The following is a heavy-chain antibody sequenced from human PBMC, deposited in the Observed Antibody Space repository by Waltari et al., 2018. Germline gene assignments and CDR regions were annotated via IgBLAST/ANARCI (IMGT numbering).Heavy chain of an antibody. CDR2: IQCNGRAS. CDR1: VFSFKKFS. J-gene: IGHJ4*02. Sequence: DVHLVQSGGLVADPGGSLRLPCSPSVFSFKKFSMHWVRQRPGKGLEWLSVIQCNGRASLYADSVGGRFIVSRDNNRNALYLQMNSLSAEDTALYYGAKEHDTGWPTLDSWGQGTLVTVYS. V-gene: IGHV3-43*01. D-gene: IGHD6-19*01. CDR3: AKEHDTGWPTLDS.